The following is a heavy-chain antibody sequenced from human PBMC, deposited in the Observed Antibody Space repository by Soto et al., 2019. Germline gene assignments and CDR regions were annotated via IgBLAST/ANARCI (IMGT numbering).Heavy chain of an antibody. CDR3: AREVVTAIGSNWFDP. CDR2: ISAYNGNT. CDR1: GYTFTSYG. D-gene: IGHD2-21*02. J-gene: IGHJ5*02. V-gene: IGHV1-18*01. Sequence: GASVKVSCKDSGYTFTSYGISWVRQDPGQGLEWMGWISAYNGNTNYAQKLQGRVTMTTDTSTSTAYMELRSLRSDDTAVYYCAREVVTAIGSNWFDPWGQGTLVTVSS.